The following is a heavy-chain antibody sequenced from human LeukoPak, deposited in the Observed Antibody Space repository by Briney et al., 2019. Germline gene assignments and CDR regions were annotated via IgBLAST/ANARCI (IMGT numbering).Heavy chain of an antibody. CDR2: IKSKTDGGTT. CDR3: IPAQGYSSSWYMRYFDY. J-gene: IGHJ4*02. D-gene: IGHD6-13*01. V-gene: IGHV3-15*01. CDR1: GFTFSSYE. Sequence: AGGSLRLSCAASGFTFSSYEMNWVRRAPGKGLEWVGRIKSKTDGGTTDYAAPVKGRFTISRDDSKNTLYLQMNSLKTEDTAVYYCIPAQGYSSSWYMRYFDYWGQGTLVTVSS.